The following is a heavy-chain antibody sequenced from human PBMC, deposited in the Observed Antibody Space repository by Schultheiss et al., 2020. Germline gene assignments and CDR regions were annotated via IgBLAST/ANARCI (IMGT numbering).Heavy chain of an antibody. V-gene: IGHV3-33*06. CDR2: IWYDGSNK. Sequence: GGSLRLSCAASGFTFSSYGMHWVRQAPGKGLEWVAVIWYDGSNKYYADSVKGRFTISRDNSKNTLYLQMNSLRAEDTAVYYCAKDMWIQLWTRTDYYYYGMDVWGQGTTVTVSS. CDR1: GFTFSSYG. CDR3: AKDMWIQLWTRTDYYYYGMDV. D-gene: IGHD5-18*01. J-gene: IGHJ6*02.